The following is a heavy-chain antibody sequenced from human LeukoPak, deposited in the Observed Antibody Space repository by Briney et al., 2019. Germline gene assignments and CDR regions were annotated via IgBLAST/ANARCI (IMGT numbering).Heavy chain of an antibody. CDR3: ATPYCGTISCLDVFDI. CDR1: GVSLSSDKYY. J-gene: IGHJ3*02. V-gene: IGHV4-31*03. D-gene: IGHD2-21*01. Sequence: PAETLSLTCTVSGVSLSSDKYYWSWIRQRPGKGLEWIGYMYYSGSTYYNPSLKSRVSISVDTSKSQFSLKLSSVTAADTAVYYSATPYCGTISCLDVFDIWGQGTMVTVSS. CDR2: MYYSGST.